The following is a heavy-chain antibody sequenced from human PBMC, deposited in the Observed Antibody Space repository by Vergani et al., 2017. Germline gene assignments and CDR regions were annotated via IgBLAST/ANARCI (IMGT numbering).Heavy chain of an antibody. D-gene: IGHD6-19*01. Sequence: QVQLVESGGGVVQPGRSLRLSCAASGFTFSSYAMHWVRQAPGKGLEWVAVISYDGSNKYYADSVKGRFTISRDNSKNTLYLQMNSLRAEDTAVYYCAKAGSGIAVAGTDYWGQGTLVTVSS. V-gene: IGHV3-30-3*01. CDR2: ISYDGSNK. CDR3: AKAGSGIAVAGTDY. J-gene: IGHJ4*02. CDR1: GFTFSSYA.